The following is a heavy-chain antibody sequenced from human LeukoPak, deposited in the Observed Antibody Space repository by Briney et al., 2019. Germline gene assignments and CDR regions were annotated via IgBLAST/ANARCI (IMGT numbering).Heavy chain of an antibody. CDR1: GFTFRDYY. J-gene: IGHJ4*02. CDR2: ISSSYTI. V-gene: IGHV3-11*04. Sequence: GSLRLSCAASGFTFRDYYMSWIRQAPGKGLEWVSYISSSYTIYYADSVKGRFTISRDNAKNSLYLQMNSLRAEDTAVYYCARDSPGYYDSSGSFDYWGQGTLVTVSS. D-gene: IGHD3-22*01. CDR3: ARDSPGYYDSSGSFDY.